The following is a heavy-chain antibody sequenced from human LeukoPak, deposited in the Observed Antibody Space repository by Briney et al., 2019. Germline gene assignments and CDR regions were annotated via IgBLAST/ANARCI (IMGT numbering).Heavy chain of an antibody. J-gene: IGHJ4*02. CDR3: ARGLVPAAAFDY. CDR1: GYTFTGYY. Sequence: ASVKVSCKASGYTFTGYYMLWVRQAPGQGLEWMGWINPNSGGTNYAQKFQGRVTMTRDTSISTAYMELSRLRSDDTAVYYCARGLVPAAAFDYWGQGTLVTVSS. V-gene: IGHV1-2*02. CDR2: INPNSGGT. D-gene: IGHD2-2*01.